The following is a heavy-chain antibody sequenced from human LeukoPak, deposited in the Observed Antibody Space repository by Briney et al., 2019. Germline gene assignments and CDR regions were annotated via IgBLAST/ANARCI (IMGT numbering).Heavy chain of an antibody. V-gene: IGHV3-53*01. CDR2: IYSGFST. Sequence: GALRLSCAASGFTVSSYYMSWVRRAPGKGLEWVSTIYSGFSTYYTDAVKGRFTISRDNSKNTLFLQMNGLRAEDTAVYYCARGEDYRDYFDYWGQGTLVTVSS. D-gene: IGHD4-17*01. CDR1: GFTVSSYY. CDR3: ARGEDYRDYFDY. J-gene: IGHJ4*02.